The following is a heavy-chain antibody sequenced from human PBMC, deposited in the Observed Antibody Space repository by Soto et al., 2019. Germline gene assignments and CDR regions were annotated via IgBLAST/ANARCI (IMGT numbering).Heavy chain of an antibody. J-gene: IGHJ5*02. D-gene: IGHD3-10*01. V-gene: IGHV4-34*01. CDR2: INHSGST. CDR1: GGSFSGYY. CDR3: AQGSGSYSYNWFDP. Sequence: QVQLQQWGAGLLKPSETLSLTCAVYGGSFSGYYWSWIRQPPGKGLEWIGEINHSGSTNYNPSLKGRATISVDTSQNQFSLKLSSVTAADTAVYYCAQGSGSYSYNWFDPWGQGTLVTVSS.